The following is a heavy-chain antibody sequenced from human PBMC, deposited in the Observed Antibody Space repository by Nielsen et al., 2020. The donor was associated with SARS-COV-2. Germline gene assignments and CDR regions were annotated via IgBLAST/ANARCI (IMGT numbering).Heavy chain of an antibody. CDR2: IGTAGDT. D-gene: IGHD5-12*01. J-gene: IGHJ4*02. V-gene: IGHV3-13*01. CDR1: GFTFSSYD. CDR3: ARGSGVFVYSGYDSFDY. Sequence: GESLKISCAASGFTFSSYDMHWVRQATGKGLEWVSAIGTAGDTYYPGSVKGRFTISRENAKNSLYLQMNSLRAGDTAVYYCARGSGVFVYSGYDSFDYWGQGTLVTVSS.